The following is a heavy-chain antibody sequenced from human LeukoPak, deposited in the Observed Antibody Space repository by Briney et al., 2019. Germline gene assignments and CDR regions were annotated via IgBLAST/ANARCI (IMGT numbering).Heavy chain of an antibody. J-gene: IGHJ4*02. D-gene: IGHD5-12*01. V-gene: IGHV4-59*01. CDR2: IYYSGST. CDR3: ARLGGYGYFDY. Sequence: KPSETLSLTCTVSGGSISSYYWSWIRQPPGKGLEWIGYIYYSGSTNYNPSLKSRVTISVDTPKSQFSLKLSSVTAADTAVYYCARLGGYGYFDYWGQGTLVTVSS. CDR1: GGSISSYY.